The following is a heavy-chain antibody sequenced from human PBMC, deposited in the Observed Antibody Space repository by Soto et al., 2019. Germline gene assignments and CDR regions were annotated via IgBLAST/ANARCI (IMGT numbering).Heavy chain of an antibody. CDR3: ATDGAAGAAMGV. CDR2: ISSGVEYV. J-gene: IGHJ6*02. CDR1: GITFSTYG. Sequence: EVQLVESGGGLVKPGGSLRLSCAASGITFSTYGMNWVRQAPGKGLEWVSSISSGVEYVGYADSVTVRITISRDNDKNSLYLQLDSLRVEDTAVYYCATDGAAGAAMGVWGQGTTVTVS. V-gene: IGHV3-21*01. D-gene: IGHD6-13*01.